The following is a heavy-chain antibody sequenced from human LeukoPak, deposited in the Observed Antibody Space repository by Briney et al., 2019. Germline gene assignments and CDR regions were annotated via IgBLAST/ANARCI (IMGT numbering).Heavy chain of an antibody. CDR3: AREIAALDY. CDR2: ISYDGSNK. D-gene: IGHD6-6*01. J-gene: IGHJ4*02. Sequence: PGRSLRLSCAASGFTFSSYAMHWVRQAPGKGLEWVAVISYDGSNKYYADSVKGRFTISRDNSKNTLYLQMNSLRAEDTAVYYCAREIAALDYWGQETLVTVSS. CDR1: GFTFSSYA. V-gene: IGHV3-30*01.